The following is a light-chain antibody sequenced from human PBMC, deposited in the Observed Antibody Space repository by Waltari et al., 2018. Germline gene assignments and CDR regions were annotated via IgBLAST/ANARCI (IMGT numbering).Light chain of an antibody. CDR2: AAS. CDR1: QGISRY. V-gene: IGKV1-8*01. CDR3: QQYNSYPRT. Sequence: AIRMTQSPSSFSASTGDRVTITRRASQGISRYLAWYQQKPGKAPKLLIYAASTLQSGVPARFSGSGSGTDFTLTISCLQSEDFAAYYCQQYNSYPRTFGQGTKVEI. J-gene: IGKJ1*01.